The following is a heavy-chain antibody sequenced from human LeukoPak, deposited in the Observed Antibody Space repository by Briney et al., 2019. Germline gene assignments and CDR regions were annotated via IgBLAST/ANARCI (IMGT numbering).Heavy chain of an antibody. V-gene: IGHV1-18*01. D-gene: IGHD6-19*01. CDR3: ARDMAVDYGMDV. CDR1: GYTFTSYG. Sequence: AAVKVSCKAAGYTFTSYGISWVRQAPGQGLEWMGWISAYNGNTNYAQKLKGRVTMTTDTSTSTAYMELRRLRSDDTAVYYCARDMAVDYGMDVWGEGTTVTVSS. CDR2: ISAYNGNT. J-gene: IGHJ6*04.